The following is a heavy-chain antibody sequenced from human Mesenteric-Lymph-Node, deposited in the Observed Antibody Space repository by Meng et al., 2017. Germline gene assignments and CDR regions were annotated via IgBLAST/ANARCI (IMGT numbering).Heavy chain of an antibody. CDR1: GFTFSSYW. D-gene: IGHD3-10*01. CDR3: ARDLNYYGSGTRFDY. J-gene: IGHJ4*02. CDR2: IKQDESEK. Sequence: GESLKISCAASGFTFSSYWMSWVRQVPGKGLEWVANIKQDESEKYYVDSVKGRFTISRDNAKNSLYLQMNSLRAEDTVVYYCARDLNYYGSGTRFDYWGQGTLVTVSS. V-gene: IGHV3-7*01.